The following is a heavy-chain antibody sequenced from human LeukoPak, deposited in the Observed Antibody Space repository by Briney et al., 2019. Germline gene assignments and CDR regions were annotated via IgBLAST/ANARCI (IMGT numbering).Heavy chain of an antibody. D-gene: IGHD4-23*01. Sequence: ASVKVSCKASGYTFTRYYMHWVRQAPGQGLEWMGIINPSGNSTNYAQNFQGRVTMTRDTSTSTVYMDLSSLRSEDTAVYYCARDSSKGRVVTPWGQGTLVTVSS. V-gene: IGHV1-46*03. CDR1: GYTFTRYY. CDR2: INPSGNST. CDR3: ARDSSKGRVVTP. J-gene: IGHJ5*02.